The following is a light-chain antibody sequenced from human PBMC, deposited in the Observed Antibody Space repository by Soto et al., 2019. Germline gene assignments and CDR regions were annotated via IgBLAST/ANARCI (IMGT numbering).Light chain of an antibody. V-gene: IGLV2-14*01. CDR2: NVS. CDR3: SSPTSNGLWV. J-gene: IGLJ3*02. CDR1: SSDIGDHNW. Sequence: QSALTQPASVSGSPGQSITISCTGTSSDIGDHNWVSWYQQHPDTAPKLMISNVSNRPSGVSNRFSGSKSGNTASLTISGLQAEDEADYYCSSPTSNGLWVFGGGTKLTVL.